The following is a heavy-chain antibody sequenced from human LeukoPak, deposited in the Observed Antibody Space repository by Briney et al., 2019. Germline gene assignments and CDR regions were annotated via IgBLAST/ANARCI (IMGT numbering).Heavy chain of an antibody. V-gene: IGHV3-21*01. J-gene: IGHJ4*02. CDR1: GFTFSSYS. D-gene: IGHD6-19*01. Sequence: PGGSLRLSCAASGFTFSSYSMNWVRQAPGKGLEWVSSISSSSSYIYYADSVKGRFTISRDNAKNSLYLQMNSLRAEDTAVYYCARYPDAVAGLFDYWGQGTLVTVSS. CDR2: ISSSSSYI. CDR3: ARYPDAVAGLFDY.